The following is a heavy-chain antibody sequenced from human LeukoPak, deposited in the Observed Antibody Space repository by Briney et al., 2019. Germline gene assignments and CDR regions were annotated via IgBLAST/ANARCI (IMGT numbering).Heavy chain of an antibody. J-gene: IGHJ4*02. V-gene: IGHV4-4*07. CDR1: GGSISSYY. CDR2: IYTSGST. D-gene: IGHD3-22*01. Sequence: SETLSLTCTVSGGSISSYYGSWVRQPAGKGLEWIGRIYTSGSTNYNPSLKSRVTMSVDTSKNQFSLKLSSVTAADTAVYYRARDSGYYYDSSGYFDYWGQGTLVTVSS. CDR3: ARDSGYYYDSSGYFDY.